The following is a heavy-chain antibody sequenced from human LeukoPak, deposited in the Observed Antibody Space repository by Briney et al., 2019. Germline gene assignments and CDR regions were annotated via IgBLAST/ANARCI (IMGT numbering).Heavy chain of an antibody. J-gene: IGHJ6*02. CDR1: GFTFSSYA. V-gene: IGHV3-23*01. CDR3: AKVGGSSWYYYYYGMDV. CDR2: ISGSGGST. D-gene: IGHD6-13*01. Sequence: GGSLRLSCAATGFTFSSYAMSWVRQAPGKGLEWVSAISGSGGSTYYADSVKGRFTISRDNSKDTLYLQMNSLRAEDTAVYYCAKVGGSSWYYYYYGMDVWGQGTTVTVSS.